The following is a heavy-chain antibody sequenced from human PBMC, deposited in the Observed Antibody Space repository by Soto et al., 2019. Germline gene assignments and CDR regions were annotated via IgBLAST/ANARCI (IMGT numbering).Heavy chain of an antibody. J-gene: IGHJ4*02. Sequence: QVQLVQSGGEVKKPGSSVKVSCKASGDTFTNHVFNWVRQAPGQGLEWMGGSISLFGTPHYAQRFQGRVTITADESTATSYMQLSSLRSEDTAVFYCARDLGSGYERGDCWGQGTLVTVSS. D-gene: IGHD3-22*01. CDR2: SISLFGTP. CDR1: GDTFTNHV. V-gene: IGHV1-69*12. CDR3: ARDLGSGYERGDC.